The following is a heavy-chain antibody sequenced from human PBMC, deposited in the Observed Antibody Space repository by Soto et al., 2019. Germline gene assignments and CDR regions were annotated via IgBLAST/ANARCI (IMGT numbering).Heavy chain of an antibody. CDR2: MNPNSGNT. CDR1: GYTFTSYD. CDR3: ARGSHYGDYVPRWYFDL. D-gene: IGHD4-17*01. Sequence: QVQLVQSGAEVKKPGASVKVSCKASGYTFTSYDINWVRQATGQGLEWMGWMNPNSGNTGYAQKFQGRVTMTRNTPISTAYMGLSSMRSEDTAVYYCARGSHYGDYVPRWYFDLWGRGTPVTVSS. J-gene: IGHJ2*01. V-gene: IGHV1-8*01.